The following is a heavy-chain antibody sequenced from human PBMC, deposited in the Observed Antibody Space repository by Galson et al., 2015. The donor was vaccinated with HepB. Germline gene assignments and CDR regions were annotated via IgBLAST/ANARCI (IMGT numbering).Heavy chain of an antibody. J-gene: IGHJ4*02. V-gene: IGHV3-30-3*01. D-gene: IGHD3-10*01. CDR2: ISYDGSNK. Sequence: SLRLSCAASGFTFSSYAMHWVRQAPGKGLEWVAVISYDGSNKYYADSVKGRFTISRDNSKNTLYLQMNSLRAEDTAAYYCARAYYYGSGSTPDYWGQGTLVTVSS. CDR1: GFTFSSYA. CDR3: ARAYYYGSGSTPDY.